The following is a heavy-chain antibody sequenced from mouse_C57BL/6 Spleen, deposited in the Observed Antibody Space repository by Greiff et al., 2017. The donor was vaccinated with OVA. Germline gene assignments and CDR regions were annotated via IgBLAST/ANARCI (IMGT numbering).Heavy chain of an antibody. CDR2: LYPGDGDT. J-gene: IGHJ2*01. D-gene: IGHD2-5*01. Sequence: VQLQQSGPELVKPGASVKISCKASGYAFSSSWMNWVKQRPGKGLEWIGRLYPGDGDTNYNGKFKGKATLTADKSSSTAYMQLSSLTSEDSAVYVCAREDYYSNYVDYWGQGTTLTVSS. V-gene: IGHV1-82*01. CDR1: GYAFSSSW. CDR3: AREDYYSNYVDY.